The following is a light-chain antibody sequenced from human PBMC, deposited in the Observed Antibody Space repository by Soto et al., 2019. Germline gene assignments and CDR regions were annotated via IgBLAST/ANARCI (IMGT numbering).Light chain of an antibody. CDR1: SSDVGGYNY. Sequence: QSALTQPASVSGSPGQSITISCTGTSSDVGGYNYVSWYQQHPGKAPKLMIYEVSNRPSGVSNRFSGSKSGNTASLTISGLQAEDEADYYCSSYTSSSTRLNWVFGGGTKLTVL. CDR3: SSYTSSSTRLNWV. CDR2: EVS. V-gene: IGLV2-14*01. J-gene: IGLJ3*02.